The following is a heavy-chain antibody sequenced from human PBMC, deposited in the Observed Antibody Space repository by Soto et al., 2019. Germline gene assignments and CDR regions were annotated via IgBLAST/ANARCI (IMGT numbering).Heavy chain of an antibody. V-gene: IGHV1-18*04. CDR3: ARPASYYYDSSGYLEYFDY. D-gene: IGHD3-22*01. CDR1: GYTFPSYG. Sequence: ASGKVSCKASGYTFPSYGISWVRQAPGQGLEWMGWISAYNGNTNYAQKLQGRVTMTTDTSTSTAYMELRSLRSDDTAVYYCARPASYYYDSSGYLEYFDYWGQGTLVTVSS. CDR2: ISAYNGNT. J-gene: IGHJ4*02.